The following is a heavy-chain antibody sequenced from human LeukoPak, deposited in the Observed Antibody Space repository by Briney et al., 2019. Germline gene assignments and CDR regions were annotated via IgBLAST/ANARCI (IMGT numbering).Heavy chain of an antibody. CDR1: GGSISSSSYY. CDR3: ARPRGSILTYFDY. Sequence: SETLSLTCTVSGGSISSSSYYWGWIRQPLGKGLEWIGSIYYSGSTYYNPSLKSRVTISVDTSKNQFSLKLSSVTAADTAVYYCARPRGSILTYFDYWGQGTLVTVSS. CDR2: IYYSGST. D-gene: IGHD2-8*01. V-gene: IGHV4-39*01. J-gene: IGHJ4*02.